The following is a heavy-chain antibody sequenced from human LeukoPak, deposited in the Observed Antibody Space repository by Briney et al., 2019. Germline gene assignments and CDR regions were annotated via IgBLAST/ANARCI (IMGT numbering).Heavy chain of an antibody. CDR3: AKVRGGSGTYYNPLFDY. J-gene: IGHJ4*02. CDR1: GFTFGSYA. CDR2: ISGSGGTT. D-gene: IGHD3-10*01. V-gene: IGHV3-23*01. Sequence: GGSLRLSCAASGFTFGSYAMSWVRQAPGKGLEWVSSISGSGGTTHYADSVKGRFTISRDNSKNTLYLQMNGLRAEDTAVYYCAKVRGGSGTYYNPLFDYWGQGTLVAVSS.